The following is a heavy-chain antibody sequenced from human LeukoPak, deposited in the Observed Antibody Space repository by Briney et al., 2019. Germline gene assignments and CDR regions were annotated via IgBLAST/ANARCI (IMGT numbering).Heavy chain of an antibody. CDR1: GYGFSNYG. CDR2: ISAYNGNT. Sequence: ASVKVSCKASGYGFSNYGFSWVRQAPGQGLEWMGWISAYNGNTNYAQKLQGRVSMTTDTSTSTAYMELRSLRSDDTAVYYCARSSLAVAGSVFDYWGQGTLVTVSS. J-gene: IGHJ4*02. CDR3: ARSSLAVAGSVFDY. V-gene: IGHV1-18*01. D-gene: IGHD6-19*01.